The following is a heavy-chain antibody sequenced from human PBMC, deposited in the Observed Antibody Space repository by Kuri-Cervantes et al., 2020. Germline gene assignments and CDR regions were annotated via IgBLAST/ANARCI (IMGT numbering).Heavy chain of an antibody. CDR1: GFTFSSYS. CDR2: ISSSSSYI. Sequence: GGSLRLSCAASGFTFSSYSMNWVRQAPGKGLEWVSSISSSSSYIYYADSVKGRFTISRDNAKNSLYLQMNSLRAEDTAVYYCARDELIVGATPMGYWGQGTLVTVSS. V-gene: IGHV3-21*01. J-gene: IGHJ4*02. D-gene: IGHD1-26*01. CDR3: ARDELIVGATPMGY.